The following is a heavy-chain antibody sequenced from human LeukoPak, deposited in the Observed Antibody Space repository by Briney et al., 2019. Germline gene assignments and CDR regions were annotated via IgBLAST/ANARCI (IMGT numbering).Heavy chain of an antibody. J-gene: IGHJ4*02. CDR1: GGSISSYY. CDR3: ARSYGSGSYYIG. CDR2: IYYSGST. V-gene: IGHV4-59*01. Sequence: TSGTLSLTCTVSGGSISSYYWSWIRQPPGKGLEWIGYIYYSGSTNYNPSLKSRVTISVDTSKNQFSLKLSSVTAADTAVYYCARSYGSGSYYIGWGKGTLVTVSS. D-gene: IGHD3-10*01.